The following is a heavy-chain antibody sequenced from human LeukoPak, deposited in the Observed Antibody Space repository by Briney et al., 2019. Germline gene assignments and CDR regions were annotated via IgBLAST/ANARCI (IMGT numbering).Heavy chain of an antibody. Sequence: GGSLRLSCAASGFTFSSYAMHWVRQAPGKGLEWVAVISYDGSNKCYADSVKGRFTISRDNSKNTLYLQMNSLRAEDTAVYYCARVGSSWPGGEDYWGQGTLVTVSS. CDR2: ISYDGSNK. CDR1: GFTFSSYA. J-gene: IGHJ4*02. D-gene: IGHD6-13*01. V-gene: IGHV3-30*04. CDR3: ARVGSSWPGGEDY.